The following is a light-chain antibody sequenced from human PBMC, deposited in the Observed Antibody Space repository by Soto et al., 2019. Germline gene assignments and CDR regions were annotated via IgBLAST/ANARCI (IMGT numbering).Light chain of an antibody. J-gene: IGKJ3*01. Sequence: EIVLTQSPATLSLSPGERATLSCRASQSVSSYLAWYQQKPGQAPRLLIYDASNRATGIPARFSGSGSGTDFTLTISSLEPEDFAVYYCQQRSNWPPATFGPGTRVEFK. CDR1: QSVSSY. CDR3: QQRSNWPPAT. CDR2: DAS. V-gene: IGKV3-11*01.